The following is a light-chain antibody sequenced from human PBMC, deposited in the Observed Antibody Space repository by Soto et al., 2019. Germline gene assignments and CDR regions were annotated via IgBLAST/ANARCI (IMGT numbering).Light chain of an antibody. Sequence: EIVMTQSPATLTVSPGERATLSCRASQSVSSNLAWYQQKPAQAPSLLIYGASTRATGIPARFSGSGSGTEFTLTISSLQSEDFAVYYCQQYNNWPQTFGQGTKVDIK. CDR1: QSVSSN. J-gene: IGKJ1*01. CDR3: QQYNNWPQT. V-gene: IGKV3-15*01. CDR2: GAS.